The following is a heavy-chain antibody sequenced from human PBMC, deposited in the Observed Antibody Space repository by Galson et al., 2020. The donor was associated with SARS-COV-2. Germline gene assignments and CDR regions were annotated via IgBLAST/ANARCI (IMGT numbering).Heavy chain of an antibody. J-gene: IGHJ5*02. CDR1: GFIFSDYA. CDR2: ISSNGETS. CDR3: LSYSSTRQNH. D-gene: IGHD2-2*01. V-gene: IGHV3-64D*06. Sequence: GGSLRLSCSASGFIFSDYAMHWVRQAPGKGLEYVSAISSNGETSLYADSLKGRFTMYRDNSKNMFYLQMTALRLEDTASYFCLSYSSTRQNHWGQGTLVTVSS.